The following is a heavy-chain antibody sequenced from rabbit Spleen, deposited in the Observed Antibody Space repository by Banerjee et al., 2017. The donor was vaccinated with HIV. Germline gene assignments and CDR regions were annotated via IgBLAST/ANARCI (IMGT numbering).Heavy chain of an antibody. Sequence: QQLEESGGGLVKPGASLTLTCTASGFSFSSSEYMCWVRQAPGKGLEWIACIYNGDGSTWYASWLNGRFTISKTSSTTVTLQMTSLTAADTATYFCARSSGGYGYGLDPWGPGTLVTVS. CDR1: GFSFSSSEY. D-gene: IGHD6-1*01. CDR2: IYNGDGST. J-gene: IGHJ6*02. V-gene: IGHV1S40*01. CDR3: ARSSGGYGYGLDP.